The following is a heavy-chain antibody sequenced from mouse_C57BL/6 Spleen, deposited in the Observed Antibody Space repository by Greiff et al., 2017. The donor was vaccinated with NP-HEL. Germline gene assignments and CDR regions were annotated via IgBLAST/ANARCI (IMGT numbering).Heavy chain of an antibody. CDR1: GYTFTSYW. Sequence: QVQLQQPGAELVRPGSSVKLSCKASGYTFTSYWMHWVKQRPIQGLEWIGNIDPSDSETPYNQKFKDKATLTVDKSSSTAYMQLSSLTSEDSAVYYCAREIITTVGYFDYWGQGTTLTVSS. CDR2: IDPSDSET. D-gene: IGHD1-1*01. CDR3: AREIITTVGYFDY. J-gene: IGHJ2*01. V-gene: IGHV1-52*01.